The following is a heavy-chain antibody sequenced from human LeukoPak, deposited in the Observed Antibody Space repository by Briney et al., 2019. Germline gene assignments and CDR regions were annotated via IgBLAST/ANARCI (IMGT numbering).Heavy chain of an antibody. CDR2: ISYDGSNK. CDR1: GFTFSSYA. Sequence: PGGSLRLSCAASGFTFSSYAMHWVRQAPGKGLEWVAVISYDGSNKYYADSVKGRFTISRDNSKNTLYLQMNSLRAEDTAVYYCAKDEEAGPAARGRYYYGMDVWGQGTTVTVSS. J-gene: IGHJ6*02. V-gene: IGHV3-30-3*01. D-gene: IGHD2-2*01. CDR3: AKDEEAGPAARGRYYYGMDV.